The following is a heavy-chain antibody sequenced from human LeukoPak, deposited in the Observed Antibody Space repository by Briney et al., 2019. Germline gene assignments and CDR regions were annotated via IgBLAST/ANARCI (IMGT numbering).Heavy chain of an antibody. J-gene: IGHJ4*02. V-gene: IGHV4-59*01. CDR3: ARDWGGTNVLRYFDWLSNEIFDY. Sequence: SETLSLTCTVSGGSISSYYWSWIRQPPGKGLEWIGYIYYSGSTNYNPSLKSRVTISVDTSKNQFSLKLSSVTAADTAVYYCARDWGGTNVLRYFDWLSNEIFDYWGQGTLVTVSS. D-gene: IGHD3-9*01. CDR2: IYYSGST. CDR1: GGSISSYY.